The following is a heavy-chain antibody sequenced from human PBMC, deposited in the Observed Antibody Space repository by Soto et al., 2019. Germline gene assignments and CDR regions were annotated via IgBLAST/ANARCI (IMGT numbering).Heavy chain of an antibody. Sequence: SVKVSCKASGGTFSSYAISWVRQAPGQGLEWMGGIIPIFGTANYAQKFQGRVTITADESTSTAYMELSSLRSEDTAVYYCARTLGYCSGGSCYSYYYYGMDVWGQGTTVTVSS. CDR1: GGTFSSYA. V-gene: IGHV1-69*13. CDR3: ARTLGYCSGGSCYSYYYYGMDV. D-gene: IGHD2-15*01. CDR2: IIPIFGTA. J-gene: IGHJ6*02.